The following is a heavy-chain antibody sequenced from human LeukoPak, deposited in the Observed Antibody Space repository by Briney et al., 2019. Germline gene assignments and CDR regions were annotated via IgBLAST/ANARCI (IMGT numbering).Heavy chain of an antibody. J-gene: IGHJ4*02. CDR1: GFTFSSYW. Sequence: GGSLRLSCAASGFTFSSYWMSWVRHAPGKGLEWVANIKQDGSEKYYVDSVKGRFTISRDNAKNSLYLQMNSLRAEDTAVYYCARDKYYYDSSGYYGTNGGFDYWGQGTLVTVSS. CDR3: ARDKYYYDSSGYYGTNGGFDY. CDR2: IKQDGSEK. V-gene: IGHV3-7*01. D-gene: IGHD3-22*01.